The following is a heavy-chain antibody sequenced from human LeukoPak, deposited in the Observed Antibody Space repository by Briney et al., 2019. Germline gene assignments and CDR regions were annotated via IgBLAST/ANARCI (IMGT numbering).Heavy chain of an antibody. CDR2: ITGSGDST. Sequence: PGGSLRLSCAASCLTFSSYVMSWVRQAPGKGLEWVSAITGSGDSTYYADSVKGRFTISRDNSKNTLYLQMNSLRGEDTAVYYCATRGPAVAGKSPDYFEYWGQGTLVTVSS. CDR3: ATRGPAVAGKSPDYFEY. J-gene: IGHJ4*02. CDR1: CLTFSSYV. V-gene: IGHV3-23*01. D-gene: IGHD6-19*01.